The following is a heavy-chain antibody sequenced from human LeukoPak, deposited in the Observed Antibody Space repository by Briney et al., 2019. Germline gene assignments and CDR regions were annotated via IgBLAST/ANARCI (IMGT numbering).Heavy chain of an antibody. CDR3: AKARDVCGGGCPEVANWFDP. D-gene: IGHD2-21*02. V-gene: IGHV4-31*03. Sequence: SQTLSLTCTVSGASIGSRGYYWPWIRQHPGKGLEWIGYISHSGNTYYNPSLKNRVIISLDTSNNHFSLRLNSVTAADTAVYYCAKARDVCGGGCPEVANWFDPWGQGTLVTVSS. CDR1: GASIGSRGYY. CDR2: ISHSGNT. J-gene: IGHJ5*02.